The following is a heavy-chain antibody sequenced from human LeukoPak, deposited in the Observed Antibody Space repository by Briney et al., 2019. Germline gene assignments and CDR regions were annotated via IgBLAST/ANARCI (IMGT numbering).Heavy chain of an antibody. V-gene: IGHV3-7*01. J-gene: IGHJ4*02. D-gene: IGHD2-8*01. CDR1: RFTFSSYW. Sequence: GGSLRLSCAASRFTFSSYWMSWVRQAPGKGLECVANIKQDGSQKYYVDSVKGRFTISRDNAKNSLYLQMNSLRSEDTAVYYCARDVGPNDYVDYWGQGTLVTVSS. CDR3: ARDVGPNDYVDY. CDR2: IKQDGSQK.